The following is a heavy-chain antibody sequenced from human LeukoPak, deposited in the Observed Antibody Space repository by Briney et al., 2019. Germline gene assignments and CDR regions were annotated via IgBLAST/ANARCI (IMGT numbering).Heavy chain of an antibody. D-gene: IGHD4-23*01. CDR3: ARDPGGNSDWYFDL. Sequence: SETLSLTCTVSGGSISSSSYYWGWIRQPPGKGLEWIGYIYHSGSTYYNPSLKSRVTISVDRSKNQFSLKLSSVTAADTAVYYCARDPGGNSDWYFDLWGRGTLVTVSS. V-gene: IGHV4-39*07. CDR1: GGSISSSSYY. CDR2: IYHSGST. J-gene: IGHJ2*01.